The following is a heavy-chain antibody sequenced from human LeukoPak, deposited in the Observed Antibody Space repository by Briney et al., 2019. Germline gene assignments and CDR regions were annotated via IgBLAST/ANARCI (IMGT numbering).Heavy chain of an antibody. V-gene: IGHV4-31*03. J-gene: IGHJ4*02. Sequence: PSETLSLTCTVSGGSISSGGYYWSWIRQHPGKGLEWIGHIYYSGSTYYNPSLKSRVTISVDTSKNQFSLKLSSVTAADTAVYYCARDARRGYFDYWGQGTLVTVSS. D-gene: IGHD6-6*01. CDR1: GGSISSGGYY. CDR3: ARDARRGYFDY. CDR2: IYYSGST.